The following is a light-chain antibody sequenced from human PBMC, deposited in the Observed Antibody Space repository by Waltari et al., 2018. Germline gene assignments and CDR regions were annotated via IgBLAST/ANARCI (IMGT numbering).Light chain of an antibody. V-gene: IGLV1-40*01. J-gene: IGLJ3*02. Sequence: QSVLTQPPSVSGAPGQRVTISCTGSYSNIGAGFDVHWYKQIPGTAPKVLIYGNTNRPSGVPDRFSGSKSGTSASLAITGLQAEDEADYYCQSYDSSLTAWVFGGGTRLTVL. CDR3: QSYDSSLTAWV. CDR2: GNT. CDR1: YSNIGAGFD.